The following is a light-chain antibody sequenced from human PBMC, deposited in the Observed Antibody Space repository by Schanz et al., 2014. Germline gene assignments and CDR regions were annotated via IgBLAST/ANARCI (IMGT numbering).Light chain of an antibody. Sequence: QSVLTQPPSASGSPGQSVTISCTGTSSDVGAYNYVSWYQQHPGKAPKLMIYDVSKRPSGVPDRFSGSKSGNTASLTVSGLQAEDEADYYCSAYTRSSAHWFFGGGTKLTAL. CDR3: SAYTRSSAHWF. CDR1: SSDVGAYNY. V-gene: IGLV2-8*01. CDR2: DVS. J-gene: IGLJ3*02.